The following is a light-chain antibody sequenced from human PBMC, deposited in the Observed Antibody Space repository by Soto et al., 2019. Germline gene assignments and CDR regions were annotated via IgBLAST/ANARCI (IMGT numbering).Light chain of an antibody. J-gene: IGKJ1*01. CDR2: DAS. V-gene: IGKV3-20*01. Sequence: EIVMTQSPGTLSLSPGEVATLSCRASQSVSGSYLAWYQQKPGQAPRLVIYDASSRATGIPDRFSGSGSGTDFTHTISRLEPEDFAVYYCQQYGSSPPWTFGQGTKVDIK. CDR3: QQYGSSPPWT. CDR1: QSVSGSY.